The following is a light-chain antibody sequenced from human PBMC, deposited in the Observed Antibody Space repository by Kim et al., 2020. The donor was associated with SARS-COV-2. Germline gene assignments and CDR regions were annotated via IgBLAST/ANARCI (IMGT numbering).Light chain of an antibody. J-gene: IGLJ3*02. Sequence: NFMLTQPHSVSESPGKTVTISCTRSSGSIASNYVQWYQQRPGSAPTTVIYEDKQRPSGVPDRFSGSIDSSSNSASLTISGLKTEDEADYYCQSYDSSNRGVFGGGTQLTVL. CDR1: SGSIASNY. CDR2: EDK. V-gene: IGLV6-57*03. CDR3: QSYDSSNRGV.